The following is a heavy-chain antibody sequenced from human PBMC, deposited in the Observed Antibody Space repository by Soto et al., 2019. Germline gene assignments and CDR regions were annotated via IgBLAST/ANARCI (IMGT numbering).Heavy chain of an antibody. V-gene: IGHV3-30-3*01. D-gene: IGHD3-3*01. CDR2: ISYDGSNK. J-gene: IGHJ6*02. CDR1: GFTFSSYA. Sequence: QVQLVESGGGVVQPGRSLRLSCAASGFTFSSYAMHWVRQAPGKGLEWVAVISYDGSNKYYADTVKGRFTISRDNSKNTMYLQRNSVQTDGTAVYYCSRDTTASPEQVVGVVITLYYYYHGMVVWGQGTTVTVS. CDR3: SRDTTASPEQVVGVVITLYYYYHGMVV.